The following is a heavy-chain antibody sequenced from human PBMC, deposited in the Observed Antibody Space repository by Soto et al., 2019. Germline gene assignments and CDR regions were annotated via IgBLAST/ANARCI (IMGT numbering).Heavy chain of an antibody. J-gene: IGHJ4*02. V-gene: IGHV3-23*01. CDR3: ANLRVVVAAIDY. Sequence: GESLKISCAASGFTFSSYAMSWVRQAPGKGLEWVSAISGSGGSTYYADSVKGRFTISRDNSKNTLYLQMNSLRAEDTAVYYCANLRVVVAAIDYWGQGTLVTVSS. D-gene: IGHD2-15*01. CDR2: ISGSGGST. CDR1: GFTFSSYA.